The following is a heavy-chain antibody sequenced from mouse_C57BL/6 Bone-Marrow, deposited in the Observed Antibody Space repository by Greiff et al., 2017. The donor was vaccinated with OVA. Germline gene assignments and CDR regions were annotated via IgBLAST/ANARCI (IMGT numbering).Heavy chain of an antibody. D-gene: IGHD3-1*01. CDR3: ARAGLYWYFDV. Sequence: QVTLKESGPGILQSSQTLSLTCSFSGFSLSTSGMGVSWIRQPSGKGLEWLAHIYWDDDKRYNPSLKSRLTISKDTSRNQVFLKITSVDTADTATYYCARAGLYWYFDVWGTGTTVTVSS. CDR1: GFSLSTSGMG. J-gene: IGHJ1*03. V-gene: IGHV8-12*01. CDR2: IYWDDDK.